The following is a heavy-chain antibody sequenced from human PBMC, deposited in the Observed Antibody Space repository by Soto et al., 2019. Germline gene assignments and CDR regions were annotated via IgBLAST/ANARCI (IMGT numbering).Heavy chain of an antibody. CDR2: FDPEGGEA. Sequence: ASVQVSCKISSHTLTELSIHCVRQAPGKGLEWMGGFDPEGGEAIYAQKWHGRITVTEDTVTGTAYMELRSLRSDDTAVYYRARVLPREYSYGTYEFDYWGQGTLVTVSS. CDR3: ARVLPREYSYGTYEFDY. CDR1: SHTLTELS. D-gene: IGHD5-18*01. V-gene: IGHV1-24*01. J-gene: IGHJ4*02.